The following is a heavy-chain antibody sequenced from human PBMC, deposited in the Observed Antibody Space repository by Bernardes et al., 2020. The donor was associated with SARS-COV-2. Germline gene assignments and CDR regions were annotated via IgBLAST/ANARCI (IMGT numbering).Heavy chain of an antibody. CDR3: VYFGGGSYLHFDY. CDR2: ISSNGGST. V-gene: IGHV3-64D*06. J-gene: IGHJ4*02. D-gene: IGHD2-15*01. CDR1: GFTFSSYA. Sequence: GGSLRLSCSASGFTFSSYAMHWVRQAPGKGLEYVSAISSNGGSTYYADSVKGRFTISRDNSKNTLYLQMSSLRAEDTAVYYCVYFGGGSYLHFDYWGQGTLVTVSS.